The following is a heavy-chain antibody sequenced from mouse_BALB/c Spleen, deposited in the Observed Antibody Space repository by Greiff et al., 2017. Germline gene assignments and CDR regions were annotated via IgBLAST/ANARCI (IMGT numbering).Heavy chain of an antibody. CDR3: ARQDGNYGLYYYAMDY. CDR1: GFTFSSYT. J-gene: IGHJ4*01. V-gene: IGHV5-12-2*01. D-gene: IGHD2-1*01. CDR2: ISNGGGST. Sequence: EVMLVESGGGLVQPGGSLKLSCAASGFTFSSYTMSWVRQTPEKRLEWVAYISNGGGSTYYPDTVKGRFTISRDNAKNTLYLQMSSLKSEDTAMYYCARQDGNYGLYYYAMDYWGQGTSVTVSS.